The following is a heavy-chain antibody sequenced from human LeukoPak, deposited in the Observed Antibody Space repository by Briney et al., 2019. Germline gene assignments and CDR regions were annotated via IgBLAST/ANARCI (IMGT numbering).Heavy chain of an antibody. CDR1: GGSITGSH. J-gene: IGHJ4*02. Sequence: PSETLSLTCTVSGGSITGSHWSWLRQSAGKGLEWIGRIYSSGTTNYNPSLKSRATMSLDTSKNQFSLRLSSMTAADTAVYYCARGAYSFDYWGQGTLVTVSS. V-gene: IGHV4-4*07. CDR2: IYSSGTT. CDR3: ARGAYSFDY.